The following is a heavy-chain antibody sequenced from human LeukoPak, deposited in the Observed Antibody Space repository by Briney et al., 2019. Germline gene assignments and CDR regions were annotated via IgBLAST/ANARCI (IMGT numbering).Heavy chain of an antibody. Sequence: GGSLRLSCAASGLTLRSSAMSWVRQAPGKGLEWVSRISGSGGSTYFADSVKGRFTISRDNSKNTLYLQMNSLRGEDTAIYYCAKEVVGATNWFDPWGQGTLVTVSS. V-gene: IGHV3-23*01. D-gene: IGHD1-26*01. CDR3: AKEVVGATNWFDP. CDR2: ISGSGGST. J-gene: IGHJ5*02. CDR1: GLTLRSSA.